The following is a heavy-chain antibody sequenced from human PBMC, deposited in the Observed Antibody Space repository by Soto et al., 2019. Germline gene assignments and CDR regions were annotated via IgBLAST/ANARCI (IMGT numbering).Heavy chain of an antibody. D-gene: IGHD3-10*01. Sequence: QVQLQESGPGLVKPSQTLSLTCTVSGGSITSAGYYWTWIRQHPGKGREWIGYIYYSGTTYYNPSLKSQFTISVDTSKNQFSVRLSSVTDADTAVYYCARDKGGYGSLDYWGQGTLVTGSS. CDR2: IYYSGTT. V-gene: IGHV4-31*01. J-gene: IGHJ4*02. CDR1: GGSITSAGYY. CDR3: ARDKGGYGSLDY.